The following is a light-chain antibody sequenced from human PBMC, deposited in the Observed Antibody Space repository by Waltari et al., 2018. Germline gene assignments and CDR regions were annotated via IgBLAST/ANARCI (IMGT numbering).Light chain of an antibody. V-gene: IGLV3-27*01. CDR3: YSATDNNVV. J-gene: IGLJ2*01. CDR1: ILAKKF. CDR2: KDN. Sequence: SYELTQPSSVSVSPGQTATIPCSGDILAKKFARWFQQKPGQAPVVVIYKDNERPSGTTVTLTISGAQVEDEADYHCYSATDNNVVFGGGTKLTVL.